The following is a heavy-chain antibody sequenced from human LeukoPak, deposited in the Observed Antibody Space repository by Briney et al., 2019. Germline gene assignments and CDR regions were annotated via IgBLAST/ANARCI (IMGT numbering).Heavy chain of an antibody. D-gene: IGHD1-26*01. J-gene: IGHJ3*02. Sequence: PGGSLRLSCAASGFIFSDHYMDWVRQAPGKGLEWVGRTRNEANIYTTKYAASVKGRFTISRDDSKNSLYLQMNSPKTEDTAVYYCASPVGATTVRAFDIWGQGTMVTVSS. V-gene: IGHV3-72*01. CDR2: TRNEANIYTT. CDR3: ASPVGATTVRAFDI. CDR1: GFIFSDHY.